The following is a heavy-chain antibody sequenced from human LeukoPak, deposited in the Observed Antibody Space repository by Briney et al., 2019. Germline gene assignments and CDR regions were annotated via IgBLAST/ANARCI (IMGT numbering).Heavy chain of an antibody. V-gene: IGHV3-33*01. CDR3: ATGDFDY. Sequence: GGSLRLSCAASGFTFRSYGMHWVRQPPGRGRWWVAVIWFDGSTKYYADSVKGRFTISRDNSKNTRYLQMNSLKAEDTAVYYCATGDFDYWGQRTLVTVSS. J-gene: IGHJ4*02. CDR2: IWFDGSTK. CDR1: GFTFRSYG. D-gene: IGHD3-10*01.